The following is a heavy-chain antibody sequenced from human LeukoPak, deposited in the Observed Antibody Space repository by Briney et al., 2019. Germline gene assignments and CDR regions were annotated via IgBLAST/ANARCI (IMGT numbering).Heavy chain of an antibody. CDR2: IKEDGSKK. V-gene: IGHV3-7*01. CDR3: ATAVAAGWFVP. Sequence: GGSLRLSCAASGFTFSSYSMSWVRQAPGKGLEWVANIKEDGSKKYYVDSVKGRFTISRDNAKNSLYLQMNNLRDEDTALYHCATAVAAGWFVPWGQGSLVTVSS. CDR1: GFTFSSYS. J-gene: IGHJ5*02. D-gene: IGHD6-13*01.